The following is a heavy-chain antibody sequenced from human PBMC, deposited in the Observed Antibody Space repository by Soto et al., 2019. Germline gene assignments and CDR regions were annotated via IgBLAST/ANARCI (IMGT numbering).Heavy chain of an antibody. CDR3: ARDKVTGTTVPWFDP. Sequence: SETLSLTCTVSGGSISSSSYYWGWIRQPPGKGLEWIGSIYYSGSTYYNPSLKSRVTISVDTSKNQFSLRLSSVTAADTAVYYCARDKVTGTTVPWFDPWGQGTLVTVSS. J-gene: IGHJ5*02. V-gene: IGHV4-39*07. CDR1: GGSISSSSYY. CDR2: IYYSGST. D-gene: IGHD1-7*01.